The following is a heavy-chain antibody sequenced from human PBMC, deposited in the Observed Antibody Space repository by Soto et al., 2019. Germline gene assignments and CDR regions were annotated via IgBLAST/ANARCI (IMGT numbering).Heavy chain of an antibody. CDR1: GYTFNSYA. V-gene: IGHV1-3*01. CDR2: INAGNGNT. CDR3: ARTRCSSTRCYVGSWDY. J-gene: IGHJ4*02. Sequence: ASVKVSCKAPGYTFNSYAMHWVRQAPGQRLEWMGWINAGNGNTKYSQKFQGRVTMTRDTSISTGYMELSRLRSDDTAVYYCARTRCSSTRCYVGSWDYWGQGTLVTVSS. D-gene: IGHD2-2*01.